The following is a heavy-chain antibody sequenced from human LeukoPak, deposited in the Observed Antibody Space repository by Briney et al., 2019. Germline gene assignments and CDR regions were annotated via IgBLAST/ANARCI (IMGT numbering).Heavy chain of an antibody. D-gene: IGHD5-24*01. CDR3: ASRGGYKFRFTDYYYYYMDV. CDR2: INHSGGT. CDR1: GGSSSGYY. Sequence: PSETLSLTCAVYGGSSSGYYWSWIRQSPGKGLEWIAEINHSGGTNYNPSLRSRVTVFLDTSKNQFSLKLSSVTAADTAVYYCASRGGYKFRFTDYYYYYMDVWGNGTTVTVSS. J-gene: IGHJ6*03. V-gene: IGHV4-34*01.